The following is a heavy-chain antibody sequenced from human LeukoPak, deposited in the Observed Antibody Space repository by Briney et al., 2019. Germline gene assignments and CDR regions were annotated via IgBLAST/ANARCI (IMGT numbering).Heavy chain of an antibody. CDR2: IRYDGSNK. CDR1: GFTFSNYV. J-gene: IGHJ4*02. Sequence: GGSLRLSCAASGFTFSNYVMHWVRQAPGKGLEWVAFIRYDGSNKDYADSVKGRFTISRDNSKNTLYLQMNSLRAEDTAVYYCAKSYWDTVVVPSAANYWGQGTLVTVSS. V-gene: IGHV3-30*02. CDR3: AKSYWDTVVVPSAANY. D-gene: IGHD2-2*01.